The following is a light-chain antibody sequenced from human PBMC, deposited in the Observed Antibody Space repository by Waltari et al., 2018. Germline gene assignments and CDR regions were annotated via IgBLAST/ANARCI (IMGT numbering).Light chain of an antibody. V-gene: IGKV3-15*01. Sequence: EVVMTQSPATLSVSPGERVTLSCRASQSVTTHLAWYQQKPGQAPRLLIYDTSTRAPGFPARFSGSGSETEFTLIISSLQSEDFAVYYCQQYNNWPLTFGQGTRVEIK. J-gene: IGKJ1*01. CDR1: QSVTTH. CDR2: DTS. CDR3: QQYNNWPLT.